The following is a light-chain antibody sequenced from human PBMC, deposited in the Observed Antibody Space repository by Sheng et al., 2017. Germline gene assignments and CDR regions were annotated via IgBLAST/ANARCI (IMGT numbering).Light chain of an antibody. J-gene: IGLJ1*01. V-gene: IGLV3-1*01. CDR2: QNS. CDR1: KLGNKY. CDR3: QAWDSSTVRYV. Sequence: SYELTQPPSVSVSPGQTASINCSGDKLGNKYASWYQQKPGQSPVLVIYQNSKRPSGIPDRISGSNSGDTATLTISGTQPLDEADYFCQAWDSSTVRYVFGTGTKVTVL.